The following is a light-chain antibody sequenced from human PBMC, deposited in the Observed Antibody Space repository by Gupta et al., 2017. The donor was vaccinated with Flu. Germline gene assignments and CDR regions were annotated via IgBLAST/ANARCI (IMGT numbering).Light chain of an antibody. CDR2: RSN. Sequence: QSVLTHPPSASGTPGQRCTISCSGGNSNIGINYVYWYLQLPGAAPKLLIYRSNQRPSGVPDRFSGSKSGTSASLAISGLRSEDEADYYCAAGDDSLSGVVFGGGTKLTVL. V-gene: IGLV1-47*01. J-gene: IGLJ2*01. CDR3: AAGDDSLSGVV. CDR1: NSNIGINY.